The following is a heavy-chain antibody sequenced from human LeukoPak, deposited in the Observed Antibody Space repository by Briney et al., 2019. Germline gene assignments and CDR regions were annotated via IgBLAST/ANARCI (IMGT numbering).Heavy chain of an antibody. J-gene: IGHJ4*02. CDR2: FYNSGRS. Sequence: SETLSLTCTVSDDSISDYYRGWIRQPPGKGLEWIGYFYNSGRSTYNPSLKSRVTISADTSKNHFSLKVNSVTTAHTAVYYCTRGAGWLIDYWGQGILVTVSS. CDR3: TRGAGWLIDY. D-gene: IGHD3-16*01. CDR1: DDSISDYY. V-gene: IGHV4-59*01.